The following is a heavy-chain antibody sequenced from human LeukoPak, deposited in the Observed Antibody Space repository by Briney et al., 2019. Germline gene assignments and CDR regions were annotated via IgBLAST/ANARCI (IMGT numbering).Heavy chain of an antibody. J-gene: IGHJ5*02. CDR1: RFTFSSYA. V-gene: IGHV3-23*01. CDR3: ARTDGSGSPPNLDWFDP. Sequence: GVSLRLSCAASRFTFSSYAMSWVRQVPGKGLEWVSAISGSGGSTYYADSVKGRFTISRDNSKNTLYLQMNSLRAEDTAVYYCARTDGSGSPPNLDWFDPWGQGTLVTVSS. D-gene: IGHD3-10*01. CDR2: ISGSGGST.